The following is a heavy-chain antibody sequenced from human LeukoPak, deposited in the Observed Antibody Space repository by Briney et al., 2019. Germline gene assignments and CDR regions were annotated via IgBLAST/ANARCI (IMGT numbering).Heavy chain of an antibody. D-gene: IGHD1-26*01. CDR3: ARGYSGSYRVDY. CDR2: INTDGSST. Sequence: GGSLRLSCAASGCTFSSYWMHWVRQAPGKGVVGVSRINTDGSSTTYADSVKGRFTISRDNAKNTLYLQMNSLRAEDTAVYYCARGYSGSYRVDYWGQGTLVTVSS. V-gene: IGHV3-74*01. CDR1: GCTFSSYW. J-gene: IGHJ4*02.